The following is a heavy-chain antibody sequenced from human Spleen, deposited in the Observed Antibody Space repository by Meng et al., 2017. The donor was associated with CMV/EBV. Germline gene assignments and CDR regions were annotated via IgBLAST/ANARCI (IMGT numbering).Heavy chain of an antibody. J-gene: IGHJ4*02. CDR3: AKSNAQHLPADY. D-gene: IGHD6-13*01. Sequence: CAASGFNFSGYGMRWVRQAPGKGLEWVAFIRCDGTNKYYADSVKGRFTISRGDSKNTLYLQMNSLRAEDTAVFYCAKSNAQHLPADYWGQGTLVTVSS. V-gene: IGHV3-30*02. CDR1: GFNFSGYG. CDR2: IRCDGTNK.